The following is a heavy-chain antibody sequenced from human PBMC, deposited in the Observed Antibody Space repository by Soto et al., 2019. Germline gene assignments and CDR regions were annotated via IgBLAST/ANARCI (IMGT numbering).Heavy chain of an antibody. V-gene: IGHV1-46*01. J-gene: IGHJ4*02. CDR1: GYTFTSYY. CDR2: INPSGGST. Sequence: GASVKVSWKASGYTFTSYYMHWVRQAPGQGLEWMGIINPSGGSTSYAQKFQGRGTMNRDTSTGTVYMGRSSLRSEFTAVYYCARYVGDFWGQRSLVT. D-gene: IGHD3-16*01. CDR3: ARYVGDF.